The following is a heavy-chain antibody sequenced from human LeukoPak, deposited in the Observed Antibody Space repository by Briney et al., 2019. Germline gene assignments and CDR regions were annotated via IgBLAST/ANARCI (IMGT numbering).Heavy chain of an antibody. D-gene: IGHD3-9*01. CDR2: INHSGST. Sequence: SETLSLTCAVYGGSFSGYYWSWIRQPPGKGLEWIGEINHSGSTNYNPSLKSRVTISVDTSKNQFSLKLSSVTAAETAVYYCARVLRYFDWLLPYDAFDIWGQGTMVTVSS. CDR1: GGSFSGYY. J-gene: IGHJ3*02. V-gene: IGHV4-34*01. CDR3: ARVLRYFDWLLPYDAFDI.